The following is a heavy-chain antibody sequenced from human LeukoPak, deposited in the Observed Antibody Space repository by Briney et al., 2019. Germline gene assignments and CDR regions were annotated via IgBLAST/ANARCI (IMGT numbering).Heavy chain of an antibody. D-gene: IGHD2-2*01. CDR2: ISSSGSTI. CDR3: ARELIVVVPAAKYGTDV. J-gene: IGHJ6*02. CDR1: GFTFSSYE. Sequence: GGSLRLSRAASGFTFSSYEMNWVRQAPGKGLEWVSYISSSGSTIYYADSVKGRFTISRDNAKNSLYLQMNSLRAEDTAVYYCARELIVVVPAAKYGTDVWGQGTTVTVSS. V-gene: IGHV3-48*03.